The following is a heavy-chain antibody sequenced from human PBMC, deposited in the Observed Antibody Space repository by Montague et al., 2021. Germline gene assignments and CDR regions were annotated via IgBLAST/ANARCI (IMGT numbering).Heavy chain of an antibody. Sequence: SETLSLTCTVSGDSISRKYFGSWVRQPLGKGLEWIGEIYHGTTSYSPSLKGRLTVSMETSKTQFSLKLSSVTAADTAIYYCAVGSESAWELLHHWGQGILVTVSS. J-gene: IGHJ5*02. D-gene: IGHD1-26*01. CDR3: AVGSESAWELLHH. CDR2: IYHGTT. V-gene: IGHV4-4*02. CDR1: GDSISRKYF.